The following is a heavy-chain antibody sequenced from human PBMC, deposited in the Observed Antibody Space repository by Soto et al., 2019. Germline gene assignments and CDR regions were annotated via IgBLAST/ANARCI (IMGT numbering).Heavy chain of an antibody. CDR2: IYYSGST. J-gene: IGHJ4*02. V-gene: IGHV4-59*01. CDR3: ARVDYDSSGYQREYYFDY. CDR1: GGSMSSYY. D-gene: IGHD3-22*01. Sequence: ETLSLTFTVSGGSMSSYYWSWIRQPPGKGLEWIGYIYYSGSTNYNPSLKSRFTISVDTSKNQFSLKLSSVTAADTAVYYCARVDYDSSGYQREYYFDYWRQGTLVTVSS.